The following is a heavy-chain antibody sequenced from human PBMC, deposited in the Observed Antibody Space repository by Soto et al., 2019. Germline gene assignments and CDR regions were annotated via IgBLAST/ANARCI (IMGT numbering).Heavy chain of an antibody. J-gene: IGHJ3*02. CDR3: AREGWDYDSSGYYYEAYDAFDI. D-gene: IGHD3-22*01. Sequence: ASVKVSCKASGYTFTSYYMHWVRQAPGQGLEWMGIINPSGGSTSHAQKFQGRVTMTRDTSTSTVYMELSSLRSEDTAVYYCAREGWDYDSSGYYYEAYDAFDIWGQGTMVTVSS. CDR2: INPSGGST. V-gene: IGHV1-46*01. CDR1: GYTFTSYY.